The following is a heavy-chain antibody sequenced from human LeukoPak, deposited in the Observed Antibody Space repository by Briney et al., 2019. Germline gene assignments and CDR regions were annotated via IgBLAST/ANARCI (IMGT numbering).Heavy chain of an antibody. CDR3: ARGSPDWVGATSHFDY. V-gene: IGHV1-46*01. J-gene: IGHJ4*02. Sequence: GASVKVSCKASGYTFTSYYMHWVRQAPGQGLEWMGIINPSGGSTSYAQKFQGRVTMTRDTSTSTVYMELSSLRSEDTAVYYCARGSPDWVGATSHFDYWGQRTLVTVSS. CDR2: INPSGGST. D-gene: IGHD1-26*01. CDR1: GYTFTSYY.